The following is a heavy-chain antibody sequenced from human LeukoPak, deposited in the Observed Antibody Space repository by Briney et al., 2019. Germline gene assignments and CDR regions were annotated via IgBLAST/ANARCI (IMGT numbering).Heavy chain of an antibody. Sequence: PGGSLRLSCAASGFTFSDYYMSWIRQAPGKGLEWVSYISSSGSTIYYADSVKGRFTISRDSAKNSLYLQMNSLRAEDTAVYYCARARDGYNWDNVFDYWGQGTLVTVSS. CDR2: ISSSGSTI. J-gene: IGHJ4*02. CDR1: GFTFSDYY. D-gene: IGHD5-24*01. CDR3: ARARDGYNWDNVFDY. V-gene: IGHV3-11*01.